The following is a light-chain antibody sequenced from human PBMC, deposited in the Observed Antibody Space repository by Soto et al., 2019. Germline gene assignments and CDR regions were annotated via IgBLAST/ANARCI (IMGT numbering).Light chain of an antibody. J-gene: IGKJ1*01. CDR2: GAS. CDR1: QSVTSSY. V-gene: IGKV3-20*01. CDR3: HQYNNWPPWT. Sequence: EIVLTQSPGTLSLSPGERAALSCRASQSVTSSYLAWYQQKPGQAPRLLIYGASSRATDIPDRFSGSGSGTDFTLTISRLEPEDYAVYYCHQYNNWPPWTFGQGTKVDIK.